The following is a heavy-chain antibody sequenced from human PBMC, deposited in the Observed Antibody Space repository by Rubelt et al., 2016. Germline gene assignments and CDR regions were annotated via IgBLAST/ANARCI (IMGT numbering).Heavy chain of an antibody. CDR3: ARGAEYTSGWNNWFDP. CDR1: GGSISNYY. CDR2: TYYSGRT. D-gene: IGHD6-19*01. Sequence: QVQLQESGPGLVKPSETLSLTCTVSGGSISNYYWSWIRQPPGKGLAGIGYTYYSGRTKYHPPLQSRITISIDTSKIQFSLGLSSVTAAGTAVDYCARGAEYTSGWNNWFDPWGQGTLVTVSS. J-gene: IGHJ5*02. V-gene: IGHV4-59*01.